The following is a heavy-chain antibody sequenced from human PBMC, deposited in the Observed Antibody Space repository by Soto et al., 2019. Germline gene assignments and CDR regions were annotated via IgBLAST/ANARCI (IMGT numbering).Heavy chain of an antibody. CDR2: ISGSGGST. CDR3: AKDRYYGSGSYTHPYYYYGMDV. V-gene: IGHV3-23*01. CDR1: GFTFSSYA. J-gene: IGHJ6*02. D-gene: IGHD3-10*01. Sequence: GGSLRLSCAASGFTFSSYAMSWVRQAPGKGLEWVSAISGSGGSTYYADSVKGRFTISRDHSKNTLYLQMNSLRAEDTAVYYCAKDRYYGSGSYTHPYYYYGMDVWGQGTTVTVSS.